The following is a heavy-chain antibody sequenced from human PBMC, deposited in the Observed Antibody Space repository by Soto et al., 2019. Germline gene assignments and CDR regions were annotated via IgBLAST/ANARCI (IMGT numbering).Heavy chain of an antibody. V-gene: IGHV3-30*18. CDR1: GFTFSSYG. CDR2: ISYDGSNK. J-gene: IGHJ6*02. CDR3: AKDGEGVLLWFGESNGYYGMDV. D-gene: IGHD3-10*01. Sequence: PGGSLRLACAASGFTFSSYGMHWVRQAPGKGLEWVAVISYDGSNKYYADSVKGRFTISRDNSKNTLYLQMNSLRAEDTAVYYCAKDGEGVLLWFGESNGYYGMDVWGQGTTVTVSS.